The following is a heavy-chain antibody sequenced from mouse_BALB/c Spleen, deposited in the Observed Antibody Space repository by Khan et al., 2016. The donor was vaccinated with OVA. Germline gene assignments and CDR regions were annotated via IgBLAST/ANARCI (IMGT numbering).Heavy chain of an antibody. J-gene: IGHJ3*01. D-gene: IGHD2-13*01. CDR1: GFAFSRYW. CDR2: INPDSSTI. V-gene: IGHV4-1*02. Sequence: EVKLLESGGGLVQPGGSLKLSCAASGFAFSRYWMSWVRQAPGKGLEWIGEINPDSSTINYTPSLKDKFIISRDNAKNTLYLQMSKVRSEDTALDYCARCGDYGLVVYWGQGTLVTVSA. CDR3: ARCGDYGLVVY.